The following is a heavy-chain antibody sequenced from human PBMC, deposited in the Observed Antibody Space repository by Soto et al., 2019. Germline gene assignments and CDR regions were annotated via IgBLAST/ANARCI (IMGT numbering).Heavy chain of an antibody. V-gene: IGHV5-10-1*01. D-gene: IGHD1-1*01. CDR3: TTGTNYYYYGMDV. CDR1: GCSFTSYW. J-gene: IGHJ6*02. CDR2: IDPSDSYT. Sequence: PGESLKISCKGSGCSFTSYWISWVRQMPGKGLEWMGRIDPSDSYTNYSPSFQGHVTISADKSISTAYLQWSSLKASDTAMYYCTTGTNYYYYGMDVWGQGTTVTVSS.